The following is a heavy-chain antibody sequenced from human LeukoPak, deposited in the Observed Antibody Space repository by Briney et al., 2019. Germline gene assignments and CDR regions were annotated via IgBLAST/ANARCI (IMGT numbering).Heavy chain of an antibody. Sequence: SETLSLTCTVSGGSLRSYYWSWIRQPPGKGLQWIGYIYYSGSTNYNPSLKSRVTISVDTSKNQFSLKLSSVTAADTAVYYCARDGSYSDYYYYMDVWGKGTTVTVSS. CDR2: IYYSGST. CDR3: ARDGSYSDYYYYMDV. V-gene: IGHV4-59*01. D-gene: IGHD1-26*01. CDR1: GGSLRSYY. J-gene: IGHJ6*03.